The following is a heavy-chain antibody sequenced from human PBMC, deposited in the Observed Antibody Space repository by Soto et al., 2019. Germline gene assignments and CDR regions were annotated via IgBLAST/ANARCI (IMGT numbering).Heavy chain of an antibody. J-gene: IGHJ1*01. D-gene: IGHD6-13*01. CDR1: GYTFTSYG. Sequence: ASVKVSCKASGYTFTSYGISWVRQAPGQGLEWMGWISAYNGNTNYAQKLQGRVTMTTDTSTSTAYMELRSLRSDDTAVYYCARMGINNDSGSTYSTSWAQDTLVTVSS. CDR2: ISAYNGNT. V-gene: IGHV1-18*01. CDR3: ARMGINNDSGSTYSTS.